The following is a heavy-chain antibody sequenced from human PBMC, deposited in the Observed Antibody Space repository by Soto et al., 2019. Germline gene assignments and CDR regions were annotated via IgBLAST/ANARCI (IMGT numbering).Heavy chain of an antibody. CDR3: AFFAKPGYDFWSGYYLDY. J-gene: IGHJ4*02. D-gene: IGHD3-3*01. CDR1: GGTFSSYA. V-gene: IGHV1-69*13. CDR2: IIPIFGTA. Sequence: SVKVSCTASGGTFSSYAISWVRQAPGQGLEWMGGIIPIFGTANYAQKFQGRVTITADESTSTAYMELSSLRSEDTAVYYCAFFAKPGYDFWSGYYLDYWGQGTLVTVSS.